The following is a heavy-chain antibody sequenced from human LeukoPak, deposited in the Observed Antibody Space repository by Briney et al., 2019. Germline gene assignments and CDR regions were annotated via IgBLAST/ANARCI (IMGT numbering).Heavy chain of an antibody. CDR1: GFAFGDNW. CDR2: MNSDGRST. Sequence: PGGSLRLSCAASGFAFGDNWMHWVRQAPGKGPVWVSRMNSDGRSTYYADSVKGRFTISRDNAKNTLYLQMNSLRADDTALCYCARGPYYYTSGDWGQGTLVTVSS. CDR3: ARGPYYYTSGD. V-gene: IGHV3-74*01. J-gene: IGHJ4*02. D-gene: IGHD3-10*01.